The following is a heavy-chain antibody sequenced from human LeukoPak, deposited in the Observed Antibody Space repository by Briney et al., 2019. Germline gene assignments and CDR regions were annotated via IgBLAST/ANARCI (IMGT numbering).Heavy chain of an antibody. Sequence: PGGSLRPSSAASGFTFCGYSINWVRQAPGKGLEWVSSISSGSSYTYYADSVKGRFTISRDNAKNSLYLQMNSLRAEDTAVYYCARASGDYSDSSSSYPYWGQGTLVTVSS. J-gene: IGHJ4*02. CDR1: GFTFCGYS. V-gene: IGHV3-21*01. D-gene: IGHD3-22*01. CDR3: ARASGDYSDSSSSYPY. CDR2: ISSGSSYT.